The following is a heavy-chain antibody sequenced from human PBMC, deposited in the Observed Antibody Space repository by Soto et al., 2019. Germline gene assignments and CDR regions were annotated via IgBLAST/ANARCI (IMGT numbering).Heavy chain of an antibody. D-gene: IGHD1-26*01. CDR1: GFTFSSYS. Sequence: LRLSCAASGFTFSSYSMNWVRQAPGKGLDWVSYISSSSSTMYYADSVKGRFTISRDNAKNSLFLHMNSLRDEDTAVYYCARDSTDADSGSYSGDYSGQRTLVTLFS. CDR2: ISSSSSTM. V-gene: IGHV3-48*02. J-gene: IGHJ4*02. CDR3: ARDSTDADSGSYSGDY.